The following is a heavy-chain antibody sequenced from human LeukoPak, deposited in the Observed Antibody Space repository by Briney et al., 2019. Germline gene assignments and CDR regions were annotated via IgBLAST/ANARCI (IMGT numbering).Heavy chain of an antibody. Sequence: SQTLSLTCAVYGGSISGYYWSWIRQPPGKGLEWIGEINHSGSTNYNPSLKSRVTISVDTSKNQFSLKLSSVTAADTAVYHCARHCCSGPAKRVFDIWGQGTMVTVSS. CDR2: INHSGST. V-gene: IGHV4-34*01. J-gene: IGHJ3*02. CDR1: GGSISGYY. CDR3: ARHCCSGPAKRVFDI. D-gene: IGHD2-15*01.